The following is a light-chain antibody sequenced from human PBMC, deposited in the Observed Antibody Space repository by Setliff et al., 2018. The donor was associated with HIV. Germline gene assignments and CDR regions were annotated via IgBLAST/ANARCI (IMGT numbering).Light chain of an antibody. V-gene: IGLV7-46*01. CDR1: TGAVTSGHY. CDR3: LLSYSGARWV. Sequence: QAVVTQEPSLTVSPGGTVTLTCGSSTGAVTSGHYPYWFQQKPGQAPRTLIYDSSKKHSWTPARFSASLLGGEAALTLSGALPEDEAEYYCLLSYSGARWVFGGGTKVTVL. CDR2: DSS. J-gene: IGLJ3*02.